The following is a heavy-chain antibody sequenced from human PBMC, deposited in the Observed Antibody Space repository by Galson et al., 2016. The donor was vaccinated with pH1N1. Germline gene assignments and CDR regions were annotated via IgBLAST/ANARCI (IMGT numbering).Heavy chain of an antibody. CDR1: DDSISSSSYY. CDR3: ARPKNQLVNWIDG. Sequence: ETLSLTCSVSDDSISSSSYYWGWIRQAPGKGLEWLGSIYDTVSAYYNPSPKSPVTISIDKSKKQFSLKLRSVTAADTSFYSCARPKNQLVNWIDGWAQGTPVTLSS. J-gene: IGHJ5*02. CDR2: IYDTVSA. V-gene: IGHV4-39*01. D-gene: IGHD1-1*01.